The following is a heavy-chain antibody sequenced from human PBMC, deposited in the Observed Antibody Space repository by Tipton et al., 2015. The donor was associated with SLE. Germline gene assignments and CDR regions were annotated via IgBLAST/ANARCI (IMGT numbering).Heavy chain of an antibody. CDR2: ISSSGGTI. CDR1: GFTFSSYE. D-gene: IGHD3-3*01. CDR3: ARETIFDGGY. Sequence: GSLRLSCAASGFTFSSYEMNWVRQAPGKGLEWVSYISSSGGTIYYADSVKGRFTISRDNGKNSLYLQMNSLRAEDTAVYYCARETIFDGGYWGQGTLVTVSS. J-gene: IGHJ4*02. V-gene: IGHV3-48*03.